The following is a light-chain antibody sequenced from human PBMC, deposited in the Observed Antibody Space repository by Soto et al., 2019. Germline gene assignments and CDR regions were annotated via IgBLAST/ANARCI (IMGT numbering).Light chain of an antibody. Sequence: EIVMTQSPATLSVSPGERATLSCRASHSISTNLAWYQQKVGQAPRLLIYGASTRATGIPAKFSGSGSGTEFALTISSLQSEDFAVYYCQQYNNWPQGAFGQGTKVEIK. CDR1: HSISTN. J-gene: IGKJ1*01. CDR2: GAS. CDR3: QQYNNWPQGA. V-gene: IGKV3-15*01.